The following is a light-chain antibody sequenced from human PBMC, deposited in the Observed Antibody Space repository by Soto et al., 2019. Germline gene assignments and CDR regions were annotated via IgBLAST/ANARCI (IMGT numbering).Light chain of an antibody. CDR2: DVN. V-gene: IGLV2-14*03. CDR1: SSDVGHYNY. J-gene: IGLJ2*01. CDR3: RSYTSGTTL. Sequence: QSALTQPASVSGSPGQSITISCTGTSSDVGHYNYVSWYQQHPGKAPKLMIYDVNNRPSGVSDRFSGSKSGNTASLTISGLQAEDEADYYCRSYTSGTTLFGGGTQLTVL.